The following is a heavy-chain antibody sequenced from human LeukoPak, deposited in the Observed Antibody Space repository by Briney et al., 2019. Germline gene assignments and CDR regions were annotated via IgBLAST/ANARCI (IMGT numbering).Heavy chain of an antibody. J-gene: IGHJ6*03. CDR3: ARTRYYDILTGYNYYMDV. CDR1: GYTFTSYD. CDR2: INPNSGGT. Sequence: RASVKVSCKASGYTFTSYDINWVRQATGQGLEWMGWINPNSGGTNYAQKFQGRVTMTRDTSISTAYMELSRLRSDDTAVYYCARTRYYDILTGYNYYMDVWGKGTTVTVSS. V-gene: IGHV1-2*02. D-gene: IGHD3-9*01.